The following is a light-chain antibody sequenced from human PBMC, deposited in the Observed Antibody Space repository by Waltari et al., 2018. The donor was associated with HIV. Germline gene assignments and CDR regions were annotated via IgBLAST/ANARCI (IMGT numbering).Light chain of an antibody. J-gene: IGLJ1*01. CDR3: QAWGSNTFV. Sequence: SYELSQPPSVSVSPGQTASITCSGEKLGDKYAAWYQQKPGQSPVLVIYQDAKRPSGSPERFSGSNSGNTATLTITGTRTMDDADYYCQAWGSNTFVFGPGTKVSVL. V-gene: IGLV3-1*01. CDR1: KLGDKY. CDR2: QDA.